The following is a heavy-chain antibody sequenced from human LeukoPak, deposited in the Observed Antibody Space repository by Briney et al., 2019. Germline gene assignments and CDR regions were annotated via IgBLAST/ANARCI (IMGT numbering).Heavy chain of an antibody. J-gene: IGHJ1*01. D-gene: IGHD3-9*01. V-gene: IGHV3-23*01. CDR1: GFTFSSYA. CDR3: AKPEYYDILTGPSEYFQH. CDR2: ISGSGGST. Sequence: GGSLRLSCTAYGFTFSSYATSWVRQAPGKGLEWISAISGSGGSTYYADSVKGRFTISRDNSKNTLYLQMNSLRAEDTAVYYCAKPEYYDILTGPSEYFQHWGQGTLVTVSS.